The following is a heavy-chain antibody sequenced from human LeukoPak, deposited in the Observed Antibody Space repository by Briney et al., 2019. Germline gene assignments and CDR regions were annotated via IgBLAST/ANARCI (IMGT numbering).Heavy chain of an antibody. CDR3: ARVFCSSTSCQXTFDX. Sequence: SETLSLTCSVSGGSISSYYWSWIRQPPGKGLEWIGYIYYNGRTHYNPSLESRVTISVDTSKNQFSLQLHSVTAADTAVYYCARVFCSSTSCQXTFDXXGXGSXVTV. J-gene: IGHJ4*02. CDR1: GGSISSYY. D-gene: IGHD2-2*01. V-gene: IGHV4-59*01. CDR2: IYYNGRT.